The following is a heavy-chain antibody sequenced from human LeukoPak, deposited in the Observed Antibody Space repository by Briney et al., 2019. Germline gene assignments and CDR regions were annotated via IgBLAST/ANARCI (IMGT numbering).Heavy chain of an antibody. CDR3: ARGPPSGCSSTSCYLNY. J-gene: IGHJ4*02. V-gene: IGHV3-21*01. CDR2: ISSSSSYI. CDR1: GFTFSSYS. Sequence: GSLRLSFAASGFTFSSYSMNWVRQAPGKGLAWVSSISSSSSYIYYADSVKGRFTISRDNAKNSLYLQMNSLRAEDTAVYYCARGPPSGCSSTSCYLNYWGQGTLVTVSS. D-gene: IGHD2-2*01.